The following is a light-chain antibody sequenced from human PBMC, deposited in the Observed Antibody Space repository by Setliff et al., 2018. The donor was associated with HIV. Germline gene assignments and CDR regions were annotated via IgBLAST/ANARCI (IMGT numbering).Light chain of an antibody. Sequence: QSALAQPASVSGSPGQSIIISRTGTSSDVGGYNYVSWYQQHPGKAPKLIIYEVTNRPSGVSDRFSGSKSVNTASLTISELQTEDEADYYCNSYTTSGTRVFGTGTKVTV. J-gene: IGLJ1*01. CDR3: NSYTTSGTRV. V-gene: IGLV2-14*01. CDR2: EVT. CDR1: SSDVGGYNY.